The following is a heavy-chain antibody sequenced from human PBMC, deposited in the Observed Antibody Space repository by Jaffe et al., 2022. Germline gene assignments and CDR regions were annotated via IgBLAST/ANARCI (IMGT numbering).Heavy chain of an antibody. Sequence: QVQLVQSGAEVKKPGASVKVSCKASGYTFTSYGISWVRQAPGQGLEWMGWISAYNGNTNYAQKLQGRVTMTTDTSTSTAYMELRSLRSDDTAVYYCARDPAKYYDFWSGYYLHMLHFDYWGQGTLVTVSS. J-gene: IGHJ4*02. CDR3: ARDPAKYYDFWSGYYLHMLHFDY. D-gene: IGHD3-3*01. CDR1: GYTFTSYG. CDR2: ISAYNGNT. V-gene: IGHV1-18*01.